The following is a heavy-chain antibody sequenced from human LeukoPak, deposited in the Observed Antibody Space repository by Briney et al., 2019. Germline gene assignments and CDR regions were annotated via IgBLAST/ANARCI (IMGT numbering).Heavy chain of an antibody. CDR3: ARRPKQPGFWSGYVDY. D-gene: IGHD3-3*01. CDR1: GGSIRSSGHN. CDR2: IFYSGNT. J-gene: IGHJ4*02. V-gene: IGHV4-39*01. Sequence: KPSETLSLTCTVSGGSIRSSGHNWDWNRQPPGKGLECIGSIFYSGNTYYNPSLKSRVTISVDTSKNQFSLKLSSVTAADTAVYYCARRPKQPGFWSGYVDYWGQGTLVTVSS.